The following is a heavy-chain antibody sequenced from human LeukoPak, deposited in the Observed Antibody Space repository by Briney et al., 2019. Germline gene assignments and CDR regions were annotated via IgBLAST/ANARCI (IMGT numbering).Heavy chain of an antibody. J-gene: IGHJ4*02. CDR2: ITAYNGNT. D-gene: IGHD2-15*01. CDR3: ARVAVEGILPEGNDY. CDR1: GYTFTSYG. Sequence: SVKVSCKASGYTFTSYGISSVPQAPGQGLQWMGWITAYNGNTNYAQKLQGRVTMTTDTSTSTAYMELRSLRSDDTAVYYCARVAVEGILPEGNDYWGQGTLVTVSS. V-gene: IGHV1-18*01.